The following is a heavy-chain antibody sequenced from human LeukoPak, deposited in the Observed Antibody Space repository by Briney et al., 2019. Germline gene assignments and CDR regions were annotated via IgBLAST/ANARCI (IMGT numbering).Heavy chain of an antibody. CDR1: GGTFSSYA. CDR2: IIPILGIA. V-gene: IGHV1-69*04. Sequence: ASVKVSCKASGGTFSSYAISWVRQAPGQGLEWMGRIIPILGIANYAQKFQGRVTITADKSTGTAYMELSSLRSEDTAVYYCASSFYDILTGYPGALDYWGQGTLVTVSS. J-gene: IGHJ4*02. D-gene: IGHD3-9*01. CDR3: ASSFYDILTGYPGALDY.